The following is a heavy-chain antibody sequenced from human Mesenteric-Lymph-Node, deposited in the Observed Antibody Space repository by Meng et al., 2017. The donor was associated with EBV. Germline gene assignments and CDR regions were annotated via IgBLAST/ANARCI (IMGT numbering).Heavy chain of an antibody. D-gene: IGHD3-10*01. Sequence: DSGPGLVKPSDTLSLTCTVPGGSISRSSYYWGWIHQPPGQGLEWIGSFYYSGSTYYNPSLKSRVTISEHTSKNQFSLKLSSVTAADTAVYYCARVLLRGVILLWGQGTLVTVSS. CDR1: GGSISRSSYY. J-gene: IGHJ4*02. CDR2: FYYSGST. CDR3: ARVLLRGVILL. V-gene: IGHV4-39*07.